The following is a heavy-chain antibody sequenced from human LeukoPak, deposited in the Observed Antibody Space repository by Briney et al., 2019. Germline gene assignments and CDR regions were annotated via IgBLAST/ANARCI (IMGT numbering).Heavy chain of an antibody. V-gene: IGHV1-69*13. Sequence: WASVTVSCKASGGTFSNYVISWVRQAPGQGLEWMGGIIPIFDTADYAQKFQGRLTITADESTSTAYMQLSSLRAEDTAVYYCARDLLGSHTSYSSGAWDYWGQGTLVTVSS. J-gene: IGHJ4*02. CDR3: ARDLLGSHTSYSSGAWDY. CDR1: GGTFSNYV. CDR2: IIPIFDTA. D-gene: IGHD3-9*01.